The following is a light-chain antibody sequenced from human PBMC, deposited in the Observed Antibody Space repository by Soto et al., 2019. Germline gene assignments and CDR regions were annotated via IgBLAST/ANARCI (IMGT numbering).Light chain of an antibody. CDR1: QGISSY. CDR2: AAS. Sequence: DIQLTQSPSFLSASVGDRVTITCRASQGISSYLAWYQQKPGKAPKLLIYAASTLQSGVPSRFSGSGSGTEFSLTISSLQPEDFATYYCQQLNSYPLLTFGGGTKVELK. V-gene: IGKV1-9*01. CDR3: QQLNSYPLLT. J-gene: IGKJ4*01.